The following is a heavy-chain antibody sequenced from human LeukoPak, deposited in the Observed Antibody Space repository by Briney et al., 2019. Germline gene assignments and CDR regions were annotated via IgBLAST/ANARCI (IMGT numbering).Heavy chain of an antibody. J-gene: IGHJ6*02. CDR2: IYYSGST. V-gene: IGHV4-59*01. CDR3: ARDRGSSRPRYYYYGMDV. CDR1: GGSISSYY. Sequence: SETLSLNCTVSGGSISSYYWSWIRQPPGKGLEWIGYIYYSGSTNYNPSLKSRVTISVDTSKNQFSLKLSSVTAADTAVYYCARDRGSSRPRYYYYGMDVWGQGTTVTVSS. D-gene: IGHD6-13*01.